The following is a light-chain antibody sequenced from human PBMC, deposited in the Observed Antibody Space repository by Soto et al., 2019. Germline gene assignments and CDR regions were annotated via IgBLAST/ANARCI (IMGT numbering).Light chain of an antibody. CDR1: QSLLHSDGKTY. Sequence: IVMAQTPLSLSVTPGQPASISCRSSQSLLHSDGKTYLYWYLQRPGQPPRLLIYEVSNRFAGVPDRFSGRGSGTDFTLKISRVESDDVGLYFCMQTKQLPVTFGQVTKVEIK. J-gene: IGKJ1*01. V-gene: IGKV2D-29*01. CDR3: MQTKQLPVT. CDR2: EVS.